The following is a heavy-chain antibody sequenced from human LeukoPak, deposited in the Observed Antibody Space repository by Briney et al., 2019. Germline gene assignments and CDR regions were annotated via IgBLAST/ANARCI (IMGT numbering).Heavy chain of an antibody. V-gene: IGHV1-3*01. Sequence: ASVKVSFKASGYTFTSYAMHWVRPAPGQRLAWMGWINAGNGNTKYSQKFQGRVTITRDTSASTAYMELSSLRSEDTAVYYCARDVSSSWFDAFDIWGQGTMVTVSS. CDR1: GYTFTSYA. D-gene: IGHD6-13*01. J-gene: IGHJ3*02. CDR2: INAGNGNT. CDR3: ARDVSSSWFDAFDI.